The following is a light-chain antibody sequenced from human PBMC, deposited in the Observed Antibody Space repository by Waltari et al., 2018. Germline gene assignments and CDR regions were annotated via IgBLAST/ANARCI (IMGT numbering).Light chain of an antibody. V-gene: IGLV8-61*01. CDR2: DTY. CDR3: AVSMRSGIWV. Sequence: QTVVTQEPSLSVSPGGTVTITCGLSSCPASTTYPPSWFQQAPGQAPRTLIFDTYTRSSGVPDRFSGSILDNKAALTITGAQVDDESDYYCAVSMRSGIWVFGGGTKLTVL. CDR1: SCPASTTYP. J-gene: IGLJ3*02.